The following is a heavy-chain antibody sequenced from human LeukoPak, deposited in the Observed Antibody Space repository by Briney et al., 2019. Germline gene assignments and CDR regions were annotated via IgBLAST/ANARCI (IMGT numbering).Heavy chain of an antibody. J-gene: IGHJ4*02. CDR1: GFIFSSYS. Sequence: QPGGSLRLSCAASGFIFSSYSMNWVRQAPGKGLEWVSYISYSSSAIYYADSVKGRFTISRDTAKNSLYLQMNSLRDEDTAVYYCARGYSSSLDYWGQGTLVTVSS. CDR3: ARGYSSSLDY. D-gene: IGHD6-13*01. CDR2: ISYSSSAI. V-gene: IGHV3-48*02.